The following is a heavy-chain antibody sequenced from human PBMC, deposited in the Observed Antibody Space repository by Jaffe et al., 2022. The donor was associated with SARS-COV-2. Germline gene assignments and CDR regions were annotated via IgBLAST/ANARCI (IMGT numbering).Heavy chain of an antibody. V-gene: IGHV4-59*13. CDR3: ASLSGSDPTCFAY. Sequence: QVQLQESGPGLVKPSETLSLTCIVSGVSTSTYYWSWIRQPPGKGLEWIGYISYSGSINYNYSPSLKGRVYISADTSKKQFSLTLSSVAAADTALYYCASLSGSDPTCFAYWGQGILVTVSS. J-gene: IGHJ4*02. D-gene: IGHD2-21*02. CDR1: GVSTSTYY. CDR2: ISYSGSI.